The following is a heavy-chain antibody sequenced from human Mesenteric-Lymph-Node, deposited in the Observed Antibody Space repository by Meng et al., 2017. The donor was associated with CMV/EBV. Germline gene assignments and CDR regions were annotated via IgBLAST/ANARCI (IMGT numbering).Heavy chain of an antibody. Sequence: GSLRLSCAVYGGSFSGYYWSWIRQPPGKGLEWIGEINHSGSTNYNPSLKSRVTISVDTSKNQFSLKLSSVTAADTAVYYCARGLRRFFQAYYDYWGQGTLVTVSS. D-gene: IGHD3-3*01. J-gene: IGHJ4*02. V-gene: IGHV4-34*01. CDR2: INHSGST. CDR1: GGSFSGYY. CDR3: ARGLRRFFQAYYDY.